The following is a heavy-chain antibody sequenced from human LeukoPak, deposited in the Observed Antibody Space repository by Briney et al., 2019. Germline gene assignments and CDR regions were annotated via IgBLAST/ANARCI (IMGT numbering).Heavy chain of an antibody. V-gene: IGHV1-2*04. J-gene: IGHJ4*02. CDR3: ARDPSPVRHCSGGSCYPWFDY. D-gene: IGHD2-15*01. CDR1: GYTFTGYY. CDR2: FNPNSGGT. Sequence: ASVKVSCKASGYTFTGYYMHWVRQAPGQGLEWMGWFNPNSGGTDYAQKFQGWVTMTRDTSISTAYMELSRLRSDDTAVYYCARDPSPVRHCSGGSCYPWFDYWGQGTLVTVSS.